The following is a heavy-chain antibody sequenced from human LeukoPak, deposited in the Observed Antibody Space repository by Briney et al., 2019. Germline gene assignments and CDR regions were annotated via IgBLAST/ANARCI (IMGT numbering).Heavy chain of an antibody. CDR1: GGSFSGYY. CDR2: INHSGST. CDR3: ARSWELRSTFDY. D-gene: IGHD1-26*01. J-gene: IGHJ4*02. V-gene: IGHV4-34*01. Sequence: SETLSLTCAVHGGSFSGYYWSWIRQPPGKGLEWIGEINHSGSTNYNPSLKSRVTISVDTSKNQFSLKLSSVTAADTAVYYCARSWELRSTFDYWGQGTLVTVSS.